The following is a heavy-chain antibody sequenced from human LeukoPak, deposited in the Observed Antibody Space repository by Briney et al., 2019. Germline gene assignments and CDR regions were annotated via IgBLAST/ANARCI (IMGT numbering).Heavy chain of an antibody. D-gene: IGHD3-9*01. V-gene: IGHV4-39*07. CDR2: INHSGST. J-gene: IGHJ3*02. CDR3: ARPRLMTGKAFDI. CDR1: GGSISSGSYY. Sequence: SQTLSLTCTVSGGSISSGSYYWSWIRQPPGKGLEWIGEINHSGSTNYNPSLKSRVTISVDTSKNQFSLKLSSVTAADTAVYYCARPRLMTGKAFDIWGQGTMVTVSS.